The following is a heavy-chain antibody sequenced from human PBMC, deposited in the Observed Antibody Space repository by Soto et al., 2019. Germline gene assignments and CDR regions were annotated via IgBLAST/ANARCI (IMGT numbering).Heavy chain of an antibody. CDR3: ARHTAVVGDCFDP. V-gene: IGHV4-30-2*01. J-gene: IGHJ5*02. Sequence: PSETLSLTCAVSGGSISSGYYSWSWIRQPPGRGLEWIGYIYHSGSTFYSPSLRSRVTISIDRSENQVSLKLNSVTAADTAVYYCARHTAVVGDCFDPWGQGTLVTVSS. D-gene: IGHD5-18*01. CDR1: GGSISSGYYS. CDR2: IYHSGST.